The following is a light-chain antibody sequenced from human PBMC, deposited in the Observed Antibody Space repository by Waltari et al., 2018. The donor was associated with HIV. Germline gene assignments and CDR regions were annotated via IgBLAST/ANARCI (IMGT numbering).Light chain of an antibody. CDR2: QDN. V-gene: IGLV3-1*01. CDR1: TLGTKY. CDR3: QAWDSTTVV. Sequence: SYELTQPPSVSVSPGETATIPCSGPTLGTKYASWYQQRPGQSPGVVIYQDNKRPSGIPERFSGSSSGNTATLTISVTQAMDEADYYCQAWDSTTVVFGGGTKLTVL. J-gene: IGLJ2*01.